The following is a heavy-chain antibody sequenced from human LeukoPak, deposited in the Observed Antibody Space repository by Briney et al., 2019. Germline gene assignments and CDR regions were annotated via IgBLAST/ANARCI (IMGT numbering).Heavy chain of an antibody. V-gene: IGHV3-33*01. J-gene: IGHJ4*02. CDR2: IWYDGSNK. D-gene: IGHD3-10*01. CDR3: ARDPGPTSYYFDY. Sequence: PGGSLRLSCVVSGFTFSRYSVHWVRQAPGKGLEWVALIWYDGSNKYYADSVKCRFTISRDDSKNTLYLQMNSLRAEDTAVYYCARDPGPTSYYFDYWGQGTLVTVSS. CDR1: GFTFSRYS.